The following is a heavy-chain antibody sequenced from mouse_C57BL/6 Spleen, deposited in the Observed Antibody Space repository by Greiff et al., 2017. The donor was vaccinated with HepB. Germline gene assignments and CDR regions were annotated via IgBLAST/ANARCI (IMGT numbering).Heavy chain of an antibody. J-gene: IGHJ1*03. CDR3: ARSGYGSKGDFGV. CDR1: GYAFSSYW. Sequence: VQLQQSGAELVKPGASVKISCKASGYAFSSYWMNWVKQRPGKGLEWIGQIYPGDGDTNYNGKFKGKATMTADKSSSTAYMQLSSLTSEDSAVYFCARSGYGSKGDFGVWGTGTTVTVSS. D-gene: IGHD1-1*01. V-gene: IGHV1-80*01. CDR2: IYPGDGDT.